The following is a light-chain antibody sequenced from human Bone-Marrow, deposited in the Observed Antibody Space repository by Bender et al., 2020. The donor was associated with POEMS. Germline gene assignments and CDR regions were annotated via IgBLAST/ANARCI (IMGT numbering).Light chain of an antibody. CDR3: QSYDSTLSGSVV. J-gene: IGLJ2*01. Sequence: QSVLTQPPSVSGAPGQRVTISCTGSSSNIGAGYDVHWYQQLPGTAPQLLIYGNNYRPSEVPDRFSGSKSGTSASLAITGLQAEDEADYYCQSYDSTLSGSVVFGGGTKLTVL. CDR2: GNN. CDR1: SSNIGAGYD. V-gene: IGLV1-40*01.